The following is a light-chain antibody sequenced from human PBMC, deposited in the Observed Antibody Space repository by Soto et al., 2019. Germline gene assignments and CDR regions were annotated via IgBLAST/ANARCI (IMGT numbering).Light chain of an antibody. J-gene: IGLJ3*02. Sequence: QSVLTQPPSVSGTPGQSVTISCSGSSSNIENNYVFWYQQFPGTAPRLLIYSDHRRPSGVPDRFAGSKSGTSAYLAISGLRSEDEGDYYCATWDDSLNGVFGGGTKVTVL. CDR2: SDH. CDR3: ATWDDSLNGV. V-gene: IGLV1-47*02. CDR1: SSNIENNY.